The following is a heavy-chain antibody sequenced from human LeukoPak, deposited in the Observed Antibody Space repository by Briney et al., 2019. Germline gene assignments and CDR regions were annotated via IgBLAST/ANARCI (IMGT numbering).Heavy chain of an antibody. CDR3: ARVGRTSIGFDY. D-gene: IGHD1-7*01. Sequence: GGSLRLSCAASGFTLSDYYMSWVRQAPGGGREWVSYISNSGNYANYADAVKGRFTISRDNCKKSLKLQMESLRAEDMAVYYGARVGRTSIGFDYCGHGTVFTVSS. V-gene: IGHV3-11*06. CDR1: GFTLSDYY. CDR2: ISNSGNYA. J-gene: IGHJ4*01.